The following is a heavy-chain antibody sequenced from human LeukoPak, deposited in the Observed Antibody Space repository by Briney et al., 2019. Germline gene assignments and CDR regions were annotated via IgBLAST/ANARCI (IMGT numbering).Heavy chain of an antibody. CDR3: VRDGSSWGNFDY. J-gene: IGHJ4*02. CDR1: GFTFSSYE. V-gene: IGHV3-48*03. Sequence: GGSLRLSCAASGFTFSSYEMNWVRQAPGKGLEWVSYISSSGSTIYYADSVKGRFTISRDNARNSLYLQMNSLRTEDTAVYYCVRDGSSWGNFDYWGQGTLVSVSS. D-gene: IGHD7-27*01. CDR2: ISSSGSTI.